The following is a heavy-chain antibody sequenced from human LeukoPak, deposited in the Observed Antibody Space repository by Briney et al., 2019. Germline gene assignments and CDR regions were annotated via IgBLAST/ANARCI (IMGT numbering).Heavy chain of an antibody. V-gene: IGHV7-4-1*02. J-gene: IGHJ6*03. Sequence: ASVNVSCKPSGYIFTSYGMNWVRQAPAQGREWMGLISTNTGNPTYAQGFTGRFVFSLDTSVSTAYLQISSLKAEDTAVYYCARAYYYDSSGYYYYYYYMDVWGKGTTVTVSS. CDR2: ISTNTGNP. CDR3: ARAYYYDSSGYYYYYYYMDV. CDR1: GYIFTSYG. D-gene: IGHD3-22*01.